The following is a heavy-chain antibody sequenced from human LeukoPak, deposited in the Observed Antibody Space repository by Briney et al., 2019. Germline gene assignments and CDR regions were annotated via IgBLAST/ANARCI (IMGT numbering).Heavy chain of an antibody. Sequence: GGSLRLSCAASGLTGSHNYVSWVRQAPGKGLEWVSAIHTSGDTCYADSVKGRFTISRDTSKNTLYLQMNNLGVNDTAVYYCTRDVTEYVGASADWGQGTLVTVSS. J-gene: IGHJ4*02. CDR1: GLTGSHNY. CDR2: IHTSGDT. D-gene: IGHD1-26*01. V-gene: IGHV3-53*01. CDR3: TRDVTEYVGASAD.